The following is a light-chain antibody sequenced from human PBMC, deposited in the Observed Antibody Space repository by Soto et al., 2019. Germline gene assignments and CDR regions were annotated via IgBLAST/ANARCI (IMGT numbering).Light chain of an antibody. CDR2: GAS. V-gene: IGKV3-15*01. CDR1: QSVSS. J-gene: IGKJ4*01. Sequence: EIVMTQSPATLSVSPGDRATLSCRASQSVSSIAWYQQKPGQPPRLLIYGASRRATNIPARFSGGGSDTEFTLTISTLQSEDFGIYYCQQYNNWPRATFGGGTRVEIK. CDR3: QQYNNWPRAT.